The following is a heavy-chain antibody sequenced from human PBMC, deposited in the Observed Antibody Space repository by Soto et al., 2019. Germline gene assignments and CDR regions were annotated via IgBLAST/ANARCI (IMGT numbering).Heavy chain of an antibody. CDR2: SRDNGGTT. D-gene: IGHD3-3*01. J-gene: IGHJ5*02. V-gene: IGHV3-23*01. CDR3: AKERHDFWSGLGS. Sequence: EVQLLESGGGLVQPGGSLRLSCAASGFTFSYYGLNWVRQPPGKGLEWVSSSRDNGGTTSYADSVKGRFTISRDNSKKTLYMLMNNLRGEDTAIYSCAKERHDFWSGLGSCGQGPLVTVSS. CDR1: GFTFSYYG.